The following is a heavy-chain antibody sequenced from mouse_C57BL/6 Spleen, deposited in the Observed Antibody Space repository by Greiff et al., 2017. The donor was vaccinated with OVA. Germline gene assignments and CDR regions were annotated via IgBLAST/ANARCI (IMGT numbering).Heavy chain of an antibody. CDR2: INPGSGGT. Sequence: QVQLKQSGAELVRPGTSVKVSCKASGYAFTNYLIEWVKQRPGQGLEWIGVINPGSGGTNYNEKFKGKATLTADKSSSTAYMQLSSLTSEDSAVYFCARWTYYGNLMDYWGQGTSVTVSS. D-gene: IGHD2-10*01. CDR1: GYAFTNYL. V-gene: IGHV1-54*01. J-gene: IGHJ4*01. CDR3: ARWTYYGNLMDY.